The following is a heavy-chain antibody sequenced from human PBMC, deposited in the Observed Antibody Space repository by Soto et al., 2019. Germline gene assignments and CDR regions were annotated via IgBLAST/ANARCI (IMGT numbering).Heavy chain of an antibody. D-gene: IGHD3-22*01. V-gene: IGHV4-59*01. CDR1: GGSISSYY. Sequence: SETLSLTCTVSGGSISSYYWSWIRQPPGKGLEWIGYIYYSGSTNYNPSLKSRVTISVDTSKNQFSLKLSSVTAADTAVYYCARTFLSTPDYYSSSGSHRPFDYWGQGTLVNVSS. J-gene: IGHJ4*02. CDR3: ARTFLSTPDYYSSSGSHRPFDY. CDR2: IYYSGST.